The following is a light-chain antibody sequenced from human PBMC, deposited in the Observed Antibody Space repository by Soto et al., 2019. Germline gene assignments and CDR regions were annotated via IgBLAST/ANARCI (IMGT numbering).Light chain of an antibody. V-gene: IGKV3-20*01. Sequence: EIVLTQSPGTLSLSPGDSATLSCTASQSGFSTYLAWFQLRPGQAPRLLIYAASIRATGIPDRFSGSGSGTDFTLTISRLEPEDFAVYYCHQYGNSPWTLGQGTKVEIK. CDR3: HQYGNSPWT. CDR1: QSGFSTY. J-gene: IGKJ1*01. CDR2: AAS.